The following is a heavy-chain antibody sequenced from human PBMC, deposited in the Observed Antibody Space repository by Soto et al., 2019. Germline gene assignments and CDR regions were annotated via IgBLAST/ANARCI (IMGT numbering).Heavy chain of an antibody. Sequence: KPSETLSLTCTVSGGSISSGGYYWSWIRQHPGKGLEWIGYIYYSGSTYYNPSLKSRVTISVDTSKNQFSLKLSSVTAADTAVYYCARAGLGYCSGGSCYSSDFDYWGQGTLVTVSS. CDR2: IYYSGST. D-gene: IGHD2-15*01. J-gene: IGHJ4*02. CDR3: ARAGLGYCSGGSCYSSDFDY. CDR1: GGSISSGGYY. V-gene: IGHV4-31*03.